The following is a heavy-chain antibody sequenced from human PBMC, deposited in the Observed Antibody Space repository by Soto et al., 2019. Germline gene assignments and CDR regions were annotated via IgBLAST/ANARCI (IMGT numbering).Heavy chain of an antibody. V-gene: IGHV2-70*04. Sequence: SGTTLVNPTHTLTLTCTFSGFSLSTSGMRVSWIRQPPGKALEWLARIDWDDDKFYSTSLKTRLTISKDTSKNQVVLTMTNMDPVDTATYYCARMQALYGMDVWGQGTTVTVSS. CDR1: GFSLSTSGMR. J-gene: IGHJ6*02. CDR3: ARMQALYGMDV. CDR2: IDWDDDK.